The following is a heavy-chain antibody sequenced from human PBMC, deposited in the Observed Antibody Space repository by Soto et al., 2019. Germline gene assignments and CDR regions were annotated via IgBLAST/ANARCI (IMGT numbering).Heavy chain of an antibody. V-gene: IGHV4-59*01. J-gene: IGHJ5*02. D-gene: IGHD2-21*01. Sequence: QVQLQESGPGLVLPSETLSLTCTVSGGSMNSYYWTWVRQPPGKGLEWIGYVYDSGTSKYNASLESRITQSLDKSRNQFSLSLGYMTAADTAVYFCARYSPPKKAFDSNPGWLDPWGQGTLVAVSS. CDR3: ARYSPPKKAFDSNPGWLDP. CDR1: GGSMNSYY. CDR2: VYDSGTS.